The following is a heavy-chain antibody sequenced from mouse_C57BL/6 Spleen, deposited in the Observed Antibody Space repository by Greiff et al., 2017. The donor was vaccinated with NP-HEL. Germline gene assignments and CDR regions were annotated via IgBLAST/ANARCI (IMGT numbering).Heavy chain of an antibody. J-gene: IGHJ4*01. CDR2: ISSGGDYI. V-gene: IGHV5-9-1*02. Sequence: DVMLVESGEGLVKPGGSLKLSCAASGFTFSSYAMSWVRQTPEKRLEWVAYISSGGDYIYYADTVKGRFTISRDNARNTLYLQMSSLKSEDTAMYYCTRDRGHQTAMDYWGQGTSVTVSS. D-gene: IGHD3-1*01. CDR1: GFTFSSYA. CDR3: TRDRGHQTAMDY.